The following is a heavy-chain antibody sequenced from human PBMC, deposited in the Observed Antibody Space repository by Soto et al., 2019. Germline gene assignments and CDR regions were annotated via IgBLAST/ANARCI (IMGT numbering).Heavy chain of an antibody. V-gene: IGHV1-3*01. CDR3: ARDLGVVVPAAMGD. CDR2: INAGNGNT. CDR1: GYTFTSYA. Sequence: QVQLVQSGAEVKKPGASVKVSCKASGYTFTSYAMHWVRQAPGQRLEWMGWINAGNGNTKYSQKLQGRVTITRDTSASTAYMELSSLRSEDTAVYYCARDLGVVVPAAMGDWGQGTLVTVSS. D-gene: IGHD2-2*01. J-gene: IGHJ4*02.